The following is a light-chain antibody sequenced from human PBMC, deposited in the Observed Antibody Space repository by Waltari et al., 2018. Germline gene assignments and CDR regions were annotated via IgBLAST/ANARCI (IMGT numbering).Light chain of an antibody. V-gene: IGLV3-21*01. CDR2: YDS. CDR1: NIGSKN. J-gene: IGLJ2*01. CDR3: QVWESYGDHLVV. Sequence: SYVLTQPPSVSVAPGTTARITCGGSNIGSKNVHWYQQKPGQAPVLVIYYDSDRPSGIPERFSGSNSGNTATLTISRVEAGDEADYYCQVWESYGDHLVVFGGGTNLTVV.